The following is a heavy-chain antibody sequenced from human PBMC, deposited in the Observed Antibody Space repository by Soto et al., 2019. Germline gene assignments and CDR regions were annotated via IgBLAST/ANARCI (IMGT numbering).Heavy chain of an antibody. CDR3: AGRPEIHPR. CDR2: IHRDGVT. D-gene: IGHD1-26*01. Sequence: QVHLQESGPGLVKPSETLSLTCAISGGSTSSSDWWTWVRQPPGEGLEWIGEIHRDGVTNYNSSPKSRLNISLDQSRNQFSLSLTSVTAADAAVYFCAGRPEIHPRWGQGILVPVSS. CDR1: GGSTSSSDW. J-gene: IGHJ4*02. V-gene: IGHV4-4*02.